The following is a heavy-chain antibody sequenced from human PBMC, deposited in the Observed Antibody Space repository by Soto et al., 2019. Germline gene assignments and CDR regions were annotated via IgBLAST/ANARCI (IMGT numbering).Heavy chain of an antibody. D-gene: IGHD2-15*01. J-gene: IGHJ6*02. V-gene: IGHV4-30-4*01. CDR2: IYYSGST. CDR3: ARDSTPHCSGGSCYSGYYYYGMDV. CDR1: GGSISSGDYY. Sequence: KPSETLSLTCTVSGGSISSGDYYWSWIRQPPGKGLEWIGYIYYSGSTYYNPSLKSRVTISVDTFKNQFSLKLSSVTAADTAVYYCARDSTPHCSGGSCYSGYYYYGMDVWGQGTTVTVSS.